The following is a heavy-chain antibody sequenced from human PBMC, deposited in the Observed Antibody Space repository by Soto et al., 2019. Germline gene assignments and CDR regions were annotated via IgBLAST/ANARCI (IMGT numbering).Heavy chain of an antibody. Sequence: QITLKESGPTLVKPTQTLALTCTFSGFSLSTSGVGVGWIRQPPGKALEWLALIYWDDDKRYSPSLKSRLTITKDTSKNQVVLTMTNMDPVDTATYYCAHKGYSGYDFDYWGQGTLVTVSS. J-gene: IGHJ4*02. D-gene: IGHD5-12*01. CDR3: AHKGYSGYDFDY. CDR2: IYWDDDK. CDR1: GFSLSTSGVG. V-gene: IGHV2-5*02.